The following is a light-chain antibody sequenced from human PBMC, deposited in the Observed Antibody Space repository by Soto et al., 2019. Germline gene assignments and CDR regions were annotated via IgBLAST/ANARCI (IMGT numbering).Light chain of an antibody. CDR1: QDIRSS. CDR3: QQDSSWPLT. CDR2: GAS. Sequence: EIVMTQSPATLSVSPGERVRLSCRASQDIRSSLAWYQQKPGQAPRLLIYGASIRATGVPATFSGSGSGTEFTLSISSLQSEHLGVYYCQQDSSWPLTFGGGTKVDIK. J-gene: IGKJ4*01. V-gene: IGKV3-15*01.